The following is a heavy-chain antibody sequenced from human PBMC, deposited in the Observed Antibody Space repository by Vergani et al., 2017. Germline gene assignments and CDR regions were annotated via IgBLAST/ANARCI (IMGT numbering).Heavy chain of an antibody. D-gene: IGHD1-26*01. V-gene: IGHV1-2*02. CDR1: GYTFTGYY. CDR2: INPNSGGT. CDR3: ARAPVSRSYYRLFLSDAFDI. J-gene: IGHJ3*02. Sequence: QVQLVQSGAEVKKPGASVKVSCKASGYTFTGYYMHWVRQAPGQGLEWMGWINPNSGGTNYAQKPQGRVTMTTDTATRTAYMELRSLRSDDTAVYYCARAPVSRSYYRLFLSDAFDIGGQGTMVTVSS.